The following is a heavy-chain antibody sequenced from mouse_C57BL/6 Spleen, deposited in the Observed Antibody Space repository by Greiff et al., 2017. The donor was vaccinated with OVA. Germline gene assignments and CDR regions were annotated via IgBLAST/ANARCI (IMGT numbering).Heavy chain of an antibody. CDR1: GYTFTDYY. Sequence: VQLKQSGPELVKPGASVQISCKASGYTFTDYYMNWVKQSHGKSLEWIGDINPNNGGTSYNQKFKGKATLTVDKSSSTAYMELRSLTSEDSAVYYCEYYGSSRGWYFDVWGTGTTVTVSS. D-gene: IGHD1-1*01. J-gene: IGHJ1*03. V-gene: IGHV1-26*01. CDR3: EYYGSSRGWYFDV. CDR2: INPNNGGT.